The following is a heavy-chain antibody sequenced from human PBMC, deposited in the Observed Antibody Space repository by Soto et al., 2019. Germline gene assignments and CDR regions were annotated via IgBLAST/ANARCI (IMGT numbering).Heavy chain of an antibody. Sequence: QVHLQESGPGLVKPSETLSLTCSVSGGSVSSPGYYWSWIRQPPGKGLEWIGYVFYPRDTNYNPSLKGRATISLDTSNYQFSLKLTSVTAADTALYYCVRRSHSGAYYGLDVWGQGTTVTVSS. CDR3: VRRSHSGAYYGLDV. J-gene: IGHJ6*02. CDR1: GGSVSSPGYY. CDR2: VFYPRDT. D-gene: IGHD1-26*01. V-gene: IGHV4-61*08.